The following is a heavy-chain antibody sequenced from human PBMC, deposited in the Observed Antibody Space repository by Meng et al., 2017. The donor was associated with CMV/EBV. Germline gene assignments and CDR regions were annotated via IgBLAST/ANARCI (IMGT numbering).Heavy chain of an antibody. Sequence: GESLKISCAASGFTFSSYEMNWVRQAPGKGLEWVGRIKSKTDGGTTDYAAPVKGRFTISRDDSKNTLYLQMNSLKTEDTAVYYCTTHYYGSGSGVYWGQGTLVTVSS. V-gene: IGHV3-15*01. CDR1: GFTFSSYE. D-gene: IGHD3-10*01. J-gene: IGHJ4*02. CDR2: IKSKTDGGTT. CDR3: TTHYYGSGSGVY.